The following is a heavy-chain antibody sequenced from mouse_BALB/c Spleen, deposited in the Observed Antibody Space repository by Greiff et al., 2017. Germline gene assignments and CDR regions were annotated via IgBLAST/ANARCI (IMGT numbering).Heavy chain of an antibody. V-gene: IGHV5-12-2*01. D-gene: IGHD1-1*02. CDR2: ISNGGGST. CDR3: ARHGYDSYAMDY. Sequence: EVQRVESGGGLVQPGGSLKLSCAASGFTFSSYTMSWVRQTPEKRLEWVAYISNGGGSTYYPDTVKGRFTISRDNAKNTLYLQMSSLKSEDTAMYYCARHGYDSYAMDYWGQGTSVTVSS. CDR1: GFTFSSYT. J-gene: IGHJ4*01.